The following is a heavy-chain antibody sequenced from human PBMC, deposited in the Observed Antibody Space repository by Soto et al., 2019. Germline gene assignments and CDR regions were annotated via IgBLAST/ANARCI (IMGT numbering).Heavy chain of an antibody. D-gene: IGHD5-18*01. CDR1: GGSISSGDYY. CDR2: IYYSGST. J-gene: IGHJ4*02. V-gene: IGHV4-30-4*01. CDR3: ARVFTAMSTLDY. Sequence: PSETLSLTCTVSGGSISSGDYYWSWIRQPPGKGLEWIGYIYYSGSTYYNPSLKSRVTISVDTSKNQFSLKLSSVTAAVTAVYYCARVFTAMSTLDYWGQGTLVTVSP.